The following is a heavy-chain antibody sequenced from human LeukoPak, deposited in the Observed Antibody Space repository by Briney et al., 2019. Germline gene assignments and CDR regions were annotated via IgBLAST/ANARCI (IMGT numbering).Heavy chain of an antibody. J-gene: IGHJ4*02. D-gene: IGHD2-2*02. V-gene: IGHV3-30*18. CDR3: AKGYCSSTSCYTDDY. Sequence: GRSLRLSCAASGFTFSSYGMHWVRQAPGKGLEWVAVISYDGSNKYYADSVKGRFTISRDNSKNTLYLQMNRLRAEDTAVYYCAKGYCSSTSCYTDDYWGQGTLVTVSS. CDR1: GFTFSSYG. CDR2: ISYDGSNK.